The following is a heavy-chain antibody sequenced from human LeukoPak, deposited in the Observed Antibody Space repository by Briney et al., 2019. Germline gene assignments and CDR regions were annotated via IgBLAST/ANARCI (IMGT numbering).Heavy chain of an antibody. J-gene: IGHJ6*02. CDR1: GYTFTSYD. CDR3: ARGNHYYYGMDV. V-gene: IGHV1-8*01. Sequence: GASVKVSCKASGYTFTSYDINWVRQATGQGLEWMGWMNPNSGNTGYAQKFQGRVTMTRNTSISTAYMELSSLRSEDTAVYYCARGNHYYYGMDVWGQGTTVTVSS. CDR2: MNPNSGNT.